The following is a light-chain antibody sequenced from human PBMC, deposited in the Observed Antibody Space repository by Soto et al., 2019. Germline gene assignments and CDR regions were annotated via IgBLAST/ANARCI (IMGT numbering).Light chain of an antibody. CDR3: QQRSNWPPLLT. V-gene: IGKV3-11*01. J-gene: IGKJ4*01. CDR1: QSVGSY. Sequence: ETVLTQSPATLSLSPGERATLSCRASQSVGSYLAWYQQKPGQAPRLLIHDASTRATGIPARFSGSGSGTDFTLTISSLETEDFAVYYCQQRSNWPPLLTFGGGTKVEIK. CDR2: DAS.